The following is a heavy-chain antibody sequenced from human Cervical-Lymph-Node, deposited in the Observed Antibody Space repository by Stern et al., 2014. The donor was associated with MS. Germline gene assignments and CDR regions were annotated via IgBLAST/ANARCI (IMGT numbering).Heavy chain of an antibody. V-gene: IGHV2-70*01. Sequence: ESGPALVKPTQTLTLTCTFSGFSLSSSGMCVSWIRQPPGKALAWLALSEWDDDKYYTTSLKTRLTISKDTSKNQVVLTMTNMDPVDTATYYCARLQGYWYFDLWGRGTLVTVSS. CDR3: ARLQGYWYFDL. CDR1: GFSLSSSGMC. CDR2: SEWDDDK. J-gene: IGHJ2*01.